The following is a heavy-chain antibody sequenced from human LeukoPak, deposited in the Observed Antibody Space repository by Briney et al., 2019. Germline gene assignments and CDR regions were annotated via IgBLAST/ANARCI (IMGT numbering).Heavy chain of an antibody. CDR1: GYTFSGYY. Sequence: ASVKVSCKASGYTFSGYYIHWVRQAPGQGLEWMGWMNPNTGGTKYAQRFQDRVTMTRDTSISKAYMEVSRLRYDDTAVYYCARPLRVTMIRGAAFRASSDFDPWGQGTLVTVSS. V-gene: IGHV1-2*02. J-gene: IGHJ5*02. CDR3: ARPLRVTMIRGAAFRASSDFDP. CDR2: MNPNTGGT. D-gene: IGHD3-10*01.